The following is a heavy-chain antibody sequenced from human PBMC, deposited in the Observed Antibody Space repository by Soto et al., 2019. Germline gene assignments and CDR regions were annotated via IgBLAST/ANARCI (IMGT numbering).Heavy chain of an antibody. D-gene: IGHD4-17*01. CDR3: ARSDYGYYYYGMDV. J-gene: IGHJ6*02. Sequence: QLPLQESGSGLVKPSQTLALTCAVSGCSISRGGYSWGWIRQPPGKGLEWIGYIYHSGSTYYNPSLKSRVTISVDRSKNQFSLKLSSVTAADTAVYYCARSDYGYYYYGMDVWGQGTTVTVSS. CDR2: IYHSGST. V-gene: IGHV4-30-2*01. CDR1: GCSISRGGYS.